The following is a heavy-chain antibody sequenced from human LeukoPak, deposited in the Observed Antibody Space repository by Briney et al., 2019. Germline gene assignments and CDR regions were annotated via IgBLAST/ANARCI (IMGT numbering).Heavy chain of an antibody. CDR1: GFTLSSYA. Sequence: PGGSLRISCAASGFTLSSYAMSWVRQAPGKGLEWVSAISVSGNTYHADSVKGRFTISRDSSKNTLYLQMNRLRAEDAAVYYCAKAPVTTCSGAYCYPFDYWGQGTLVTVSS. CDR2: ISVSGNT. V-gene: IGHV3-23*01. J-gene: IGHJ4*02. CDR3: AKAPVTTCSGAYCYPFDY. D-gene: IGHD2-21*01.